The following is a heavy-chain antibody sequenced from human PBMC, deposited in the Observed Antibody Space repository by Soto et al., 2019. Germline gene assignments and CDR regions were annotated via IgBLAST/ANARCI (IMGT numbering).Heavy chain of an antibody. CDR1: GHSFTSYW. D-gene: IGHD1-26*01. CDR2: IYPGDSDT. Sequence: PGESLKISCKASGHSFTSYWIGWVRQMPGKGLEWMGIIYPGDSDTIYSPSFQGQVTISADKSISTAYLQWNSLKASDTAMYYCARPPYSASYYYFDQWGQGTPVTVSS. CDR3: ARPPYSASYYYFDQ. J-gene: IGHJ4*02. V-gene: IGHV5-51*01.